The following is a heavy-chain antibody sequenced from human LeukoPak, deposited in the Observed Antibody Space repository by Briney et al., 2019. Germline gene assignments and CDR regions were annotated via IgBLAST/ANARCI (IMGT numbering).Heavy chain of an antibody. CDR2: ISAYNGNT. D-gene: IGHD2-2*02. CDR3: ARCSTSCYIGGYFDY. Sequence: ASVKVSCKASGYTFTSYGMSWVRQAPGQGLEWMGWISAYNGNTNYAQKLQGRVTMTTDTSTSTAYMELSSLRSEDTAVYYCARCSTSCYIGGYFDYWGQGTLVTVSS. CDR1: GYTFTSYG. V-gene: IGHV1-18*01. J-gene: IGHJ4*02.